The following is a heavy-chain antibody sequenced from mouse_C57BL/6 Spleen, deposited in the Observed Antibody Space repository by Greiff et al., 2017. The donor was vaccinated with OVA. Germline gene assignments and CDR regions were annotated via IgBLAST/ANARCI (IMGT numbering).Heavy chain of an antibody. V-gene: IGHV1-81*01. J-gene: IGHJ2*01. Sequence: VQLQQSGAELARPGASVKLSCKASGYTFTSYGISWVKQRTGQGLEWIGEIYPRSGNTYYNEKFKGKATLTADKSSSTAYMELRSLTSEDSAVYFCARGVYDGYSHFDYWGQGTTLTVSS. CDR3: ARGVYDGYSHFDY. D-gene: IGHD2-3*01. CDR2: IYPRSGNT. CDR1: GYTFTSYG.